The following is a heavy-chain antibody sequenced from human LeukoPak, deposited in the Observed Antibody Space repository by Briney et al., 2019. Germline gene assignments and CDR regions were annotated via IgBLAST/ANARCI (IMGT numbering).Heavy chain of an antibody. CDR1: GGTFSSYA. V-gene: IGHV1-69*05. D-gene: IGHD6-13*01. J-gene: IGHJ4*02. CDR2: IIPIFGTA. Sequence: SVKVSCKASGGTFSSYAISWVRQAPGQGLEWMGGIIPIFGTANYAQKFQGRVTITTDESTSTAYMELSSLRSEDTAVYYCARGKRYSSSWYYFDYWGQGTLVTVSS. CDR3: ARGKRYSSSWYYFDY.